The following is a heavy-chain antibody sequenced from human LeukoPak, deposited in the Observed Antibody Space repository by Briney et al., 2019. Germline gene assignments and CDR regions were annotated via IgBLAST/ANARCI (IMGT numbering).Heavy chain of an antibody. CDR3: ARILKRRSSWFDP. V-gene: IGHV1-18*01. D-gene: IGHD3-10*01. Sequence: GASVKVSCKASGYTFASYGISWVRQAPGQGLEWMGWISAYNGNTNYAQKLQGRVTMTTGTSTSTAYMELRSLRSDDTAVYYCARILKRRSSWFDPWGQGTLVTVSS. CDR2: ISAYNGNT. J-gene: IGHJ5*02. CDR1: GYTFASYG.